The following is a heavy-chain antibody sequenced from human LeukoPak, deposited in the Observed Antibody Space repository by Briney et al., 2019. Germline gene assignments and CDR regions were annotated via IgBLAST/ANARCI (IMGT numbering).Heavy chain of an antibody. CDR1: NVSISSGSHY. CDR3: ARDLVVVVPAAKIAYYGMDV. Sequence: SETLSLTCTVSNVSISSGSHYWNWIRQPAGKGLEWIGRIYAGGRSNYNPSLRSRVTISVDTSKNQFSLKLSSVTAADTAVYYCARDLVVVVPAAKIAYYGMDVWGQGTTVTVSS. J-gene: IGHJ6*02. CDR2: IYAGGRS. D-gene: IGHD2-2*01. V-gene: IGHV4-61*02.